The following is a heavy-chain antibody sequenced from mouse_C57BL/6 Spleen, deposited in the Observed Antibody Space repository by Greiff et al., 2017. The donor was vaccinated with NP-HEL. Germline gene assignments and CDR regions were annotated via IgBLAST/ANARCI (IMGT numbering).Heavy chain of an antibody. V-gene: IGHV1-19*01. CDR2: INPYNGGT. CDR1: GYTFTDYY. D-gene: IGHD4-1*01. Sequence: VQLKQSGPVLVKPGASVKMSCKASGYTFTDYYMNWVKQSHGKSLEWIGVINPYNGGTSYNQKFKGKATLTVDKSSSTAYMELNSLTSEDSAVYYCALTDYFDYWGQGTTLTVSS. CDR3: ALTDYFDY. J-gene: IGHJ2*01.